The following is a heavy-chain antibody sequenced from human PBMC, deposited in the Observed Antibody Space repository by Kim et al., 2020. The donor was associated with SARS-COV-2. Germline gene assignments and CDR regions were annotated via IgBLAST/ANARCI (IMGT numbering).Heavy chain of an antibody. J-gene: IGHJ6*02. D-gene: IGHD3-10*01. CDR2: IDWDDDK. CDR3: ARIIFGRGSGSYNYYYYYGMDV. Sequence: SGPTLVNPTPTLTLTCTFSGFSLSTSGMCVSWIRQPPGKALEWLARIDWDDDKYYSTSLKTRLTISKDTSKNQVVLTMTNMDPVDTATYYCARIIFGRGSGSYNYYYYYGMDVWGQGTTVTVSS. V-gene: IGHV2-70*11. CDR1: GFSLSTSGMC.